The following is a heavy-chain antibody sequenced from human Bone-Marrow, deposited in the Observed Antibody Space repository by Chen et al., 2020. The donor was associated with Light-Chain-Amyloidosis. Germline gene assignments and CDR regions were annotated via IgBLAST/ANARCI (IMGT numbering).Heavy chain of an antibody. J-gene: IGHJ6*03. Sequence: EERQKRGEGRGKEKERRELTCAVYGGSFSGYYGSWIRQPPGKGLEWIGEINHSGSTNYNPSLKSRVTISFLSSSFPFSLSLFSLSSSSSPFSSFSLRTHYDFWSGYYYYYMDVWGKGTTVTVSS. CDR3: SLRTHYDFWSGYYYYYMDV. CDR1: GGSFSGYY. CDR2: INHSGST. V-gene: IGHV4-34*01. D-gene: IGHD3-3*01.